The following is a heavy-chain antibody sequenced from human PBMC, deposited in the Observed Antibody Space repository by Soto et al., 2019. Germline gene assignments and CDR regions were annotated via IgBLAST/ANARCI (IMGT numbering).Heavy chain of an antibody. D-gene: IGHD3-16*01. V-gene: IGHV5-51*01. Sequence: EVQLVQSGAEVKKPGESLKISCKGSGYSFTSYWIGWVRQMPGKGLEWMGIIYPGDSDTRYSPSFQGQVTISADKSISTAYLQWSSLKASDTAMYYCARHVGPKMITFGGVPFDAFDIWGQGTMVTVSS. J-gene: IGHJ3*02. CDR2: IYPGDSDT. CDR1: GYSFTSYW. CDR3: ARHVGPKMITFGGVPFDAFDI.